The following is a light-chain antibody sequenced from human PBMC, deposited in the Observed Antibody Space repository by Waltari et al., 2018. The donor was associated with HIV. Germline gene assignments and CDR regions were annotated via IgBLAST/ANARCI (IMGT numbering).Light chain of an antibody. CDR3: SSYTSGSTI. CDR1: SSDIADYTY. J-gene: IGLJ2*01. V-gene: IGLV2-14*01. CDR2: EVN. Sequence: QSALTQPASVSGSPGPSITIPCSGASSDIADYTYVSWYQQHRGKAPKLMIFEVNKRPSGVSNRFSASKSGYTASLTISGLQAEDEADYYCSSYTSGSTIFGGGTKLTVL.